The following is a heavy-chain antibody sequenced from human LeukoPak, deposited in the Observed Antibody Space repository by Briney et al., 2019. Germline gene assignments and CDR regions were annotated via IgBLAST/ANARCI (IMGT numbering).Heavy chain of an antibody. CDR2: INHSGST. D-gene: IGHD1-7*01. V-gene: IGHV4-34*01. Sequence: SETLSLTCAVCGGSFSGYYWSWIRQPPGKGLEWIGEINHSGSTNYNPSLKSRVTISVDTSKNQFSLKLSSVTAADTAVYYCARGELELPPDYWSQGTLVTVSS. J-gene: IGHJ4*02. CDR1: GGSFSGYY. CDR3: ARGELELPPDY.